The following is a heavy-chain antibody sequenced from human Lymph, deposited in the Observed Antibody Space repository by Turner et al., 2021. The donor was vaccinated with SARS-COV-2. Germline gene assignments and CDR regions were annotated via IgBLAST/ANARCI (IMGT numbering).Heavy chain of an antibody. Sequence: EVRLGESGGGLVQPGGSLRLSCAAYGFTVSSNYMSWVRQAPGKGLEWVSVIYSGGSTYYADSVKGRFTISRDNSKNTLYLQMNSLRAEDTAVYYCARDLMEVGGMDVWGQGTTVTVSS. CDR1: GFTVSSNY. D-gene: IGHD3-3*01. CDR3: ARDLMEVGGMDV. V-gene: IGHV3-53*01. J-gene: IGHJ6*02. CDR2: IYSGGST.